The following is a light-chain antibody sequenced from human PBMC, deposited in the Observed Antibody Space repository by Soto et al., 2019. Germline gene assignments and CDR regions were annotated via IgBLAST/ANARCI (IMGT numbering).Light chain of an antibody. CDR2: GAS. J-gene: IGKJ5*01. Sequence: EIVLTQSPGTLSLSPGERATLSCRASQSVSNNYLAWYQQKPGQAPRLLIYGASNRATGIPDRFSGSGSGTDFSLTISNLQSEDFAVYYCQQRTNWPITFGQGTRLEIK. V-gene: IGKV3D-20*02. CDR3: QQRTNWPIT. CDR1: QSVSNNY.